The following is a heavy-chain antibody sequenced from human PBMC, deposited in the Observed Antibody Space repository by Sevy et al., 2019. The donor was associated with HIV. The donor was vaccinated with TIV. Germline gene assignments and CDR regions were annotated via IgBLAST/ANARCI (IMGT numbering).Heavy chain of an antibody. CDR2: IWYDGSNK. D-gene: IGHD3-3*01. Sequence: GGSLRLSCAASGFTFSSYGMHWVRQAPGKGLEWVAVIWYDGSNKYYADSVKGRFTISRDNSKNTLYLQMNSLRAEDTAVYYCAGDNKFWSGNYTGRGGAFDIWGRGTMVTVSS. J-gene: IGHJ3*02. V-gene: IGHV3-33*01. CDR3: AGDNKFWSGNYTGRGGAFDI. CDR1: GFTFSSYG.